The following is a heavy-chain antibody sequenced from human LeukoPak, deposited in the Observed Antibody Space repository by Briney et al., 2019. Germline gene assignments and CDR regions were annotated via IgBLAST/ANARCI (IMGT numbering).Heavy chain of an antibody. V-gene: IGHV1-69*13. D-gene: IGHD2-2*01. CDR3: ARGDCRSTSCYGSGYYHMDV. J-gene: IGHJ6*03. CDR2: IIPIFYTT. Sequence: ASVKVSCKASGGTLSDYAISWVRQAPGQGLEWMGGIIPIFYTTNYAQKFQGRVTITADESTSTANMELSSLKSEDTAVYYCARGDCRSTSCYGSGYYHMDVWGKGTTVTISS. CDR1: GGTLSDYA.